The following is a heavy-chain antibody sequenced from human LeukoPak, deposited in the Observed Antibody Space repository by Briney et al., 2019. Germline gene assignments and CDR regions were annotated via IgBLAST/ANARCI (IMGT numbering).Heavy chain of an antibody. V-gene: IGHV4-4*02. Sequence: SETLSLTCSVSGGSISSGNWWSWVRQPPGKGLEWIGEVHHIGSTNYNPSFKSRLTISVDKSKNQFSLNLSSVTAADTAVYYCARGGTSVVTLSYWGQGALVTVSS. D-gene: IGHD4-23*01. J-gene: IGHJ4*02. CDR2: VHHIGST. CDR1: GGSISSGNW. CDR3: ARGGTSVVTLSY.